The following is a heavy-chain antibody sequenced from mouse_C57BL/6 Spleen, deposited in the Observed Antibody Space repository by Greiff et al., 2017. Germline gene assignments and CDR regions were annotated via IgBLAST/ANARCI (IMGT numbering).Heavy chain of an antibody. J-gene: IGHJ1*03. D-gene: IGHD2-4*01. V-gene: IGHV1-55*01. CDR1: GYTFTSYW. Sequence: QVQLQQPGAELVKPGASVKMSCKASGYTFTSYWITWVKQRPGQGLEWIGDIYPGSGSTNYNEKFKSKATLTVDTSSSKAYMQLSSLTSEDSAVYYCARGIYYDYDGGWYFDGWGTGTTVTVSS. CDR3: ARGIYYDYDGGWYFDG. CDR2: IYPGSGST.